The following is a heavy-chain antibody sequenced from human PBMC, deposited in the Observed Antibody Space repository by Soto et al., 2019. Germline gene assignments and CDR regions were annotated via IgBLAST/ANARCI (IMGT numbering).Heavy chain of an antibody. V-gene: IGHV1-8*01. CDR1: GYTFTTYD. D-gene: IGHD3-3*01. CDR2: MDPNSGST. CDR3: ARERKFDFWRKGLDV. Sequence: ASVKVSCKASGYTFTTYDINWVRQAPGQGLEWLGWMDPNSGSTGYAQNFQGRITMTRNISRSTAHMELSSLQSEDTAVYYCARERKFDFWRKGLDVWGQGTTVTVSS. J-gene: IGHJ6*02.